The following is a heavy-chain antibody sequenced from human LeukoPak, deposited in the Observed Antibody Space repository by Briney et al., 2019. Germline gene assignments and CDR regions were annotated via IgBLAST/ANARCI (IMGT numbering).Heavy chain of an antibody. Sequence: PSETLSLTCTVSGGSISSGSYYWSWIRQPAGKGLEWSGRIYTSGSTNYNPSLKSRVTISVDTSKNQFSLKLSSVTAADTAVYYCARSGLYCSGGSCRNWFDPWGQGTLVTVSS. CDR3: ARSGLYCSGGSCRNWFDP. V-gene: IGHV4-61*02. D-gene: IGHD2-15*01. CDR1: GGSISSGSYY. J-gene: IGHJ5*02. CDR2: IYTSGST.